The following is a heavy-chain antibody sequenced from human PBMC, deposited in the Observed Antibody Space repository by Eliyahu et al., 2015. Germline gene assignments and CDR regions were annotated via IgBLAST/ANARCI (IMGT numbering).Heavy chain of an antibody. CDR1: GFXLSNARXG. CDR3: ARIMNTYCSGGSCYSVDYFDY. V-gene: IGHV2-26*01. CDR2: IFSNDEK. Sequence: QVTLKESGPVLVKPTETLTLTCTVXGFXLSNARXGVSWIRQPPGKALEWLAHIFSNDEKSYSTSLKSRLTISKDTSKSQVVLTMTNMDPVDTATYYCARIMNTYCSGGSCYSVDYFDYWGQGTLVTVSS. D-gene: IGHD2-15*01. J-gene: IGHJ4*02.